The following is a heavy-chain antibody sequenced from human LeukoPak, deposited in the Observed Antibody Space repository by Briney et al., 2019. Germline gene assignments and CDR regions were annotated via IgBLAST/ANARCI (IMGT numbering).Heavy chain of an antibody. Sequence: PGGSLRLSCAVSGFPFSTSIIHWVRQASGKGLEWVGRTRTKASNYATTYAASVSGRFTISRDESKNTAYLEMNVLKIEDTAIYYCTASGITSDAFDIWGQGTMVT. V-gene: IGHV3-73*01. CDR2: TRTKASNYAT. CDR1: GFPFSTSI. CDR3: TASGITSDAFDI. D-gene: IGHD3-16*01. J-gene: IGHJ3*02.